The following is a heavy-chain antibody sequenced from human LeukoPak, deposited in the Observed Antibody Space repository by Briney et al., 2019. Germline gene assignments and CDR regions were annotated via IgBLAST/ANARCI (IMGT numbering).Heavy chain of an antibody. CDR3: ARGVKIEYSSSSRNWYLDL. J-gene: IGHJ2*01. Sequence: SETLSLTRTVPGGSISPYYWSWIRQPPGKGLEWIGYIYSSGSTNYNPSLKSRVTISVDTSKNQFSLKLRSVTAADTAVYYCARGVKIEYSSSSRNWYLDLWGRGTLVTVSS. CDR2: IYSSGST. CDR1: GGSISPYY. D-gene: IGHD6-6*01. V-gene: IGHV4-59*08.